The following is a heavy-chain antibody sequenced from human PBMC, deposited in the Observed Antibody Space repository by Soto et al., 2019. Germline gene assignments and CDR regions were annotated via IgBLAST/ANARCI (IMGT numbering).Heavy chain of an antibody. J-gene: IGHJ4*02. CDR1: GYTFTSYG. CDR3: ARGSNDIDY. D-gene: IGHD1-1*01. CDR2: ISAYNGNT. Sequence: QVQLVQSGAEVKKPGASVKVSCKASGYTFTSYGISWVRQAPGQGLEWMGWISAYNGNTNYAQKLQGRVTMTTDTSARTAYRELRSVRSDDTAGYYWARGSNDIDYWGQGTLVTVSS. V-gene: IGHV1-18*01.